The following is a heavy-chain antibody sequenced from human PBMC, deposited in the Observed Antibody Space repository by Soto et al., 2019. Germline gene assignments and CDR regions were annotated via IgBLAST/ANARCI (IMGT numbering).Heavy chain of an antibody. J-gene: IGHJ6*02. CDR1: GFSFRNHA. CDR3: ARGDREDILVVVGARPGEYGTDI. CDR2: IAYDGSNA. Sequence: QVQLVESGGGVVQPGGSLRLSCAASGFSFRNHAMHWVRQSPGKGLECLAVIAYDGSNAFYRDSVKGRFTVSRDNSKKTLYLYMNSLRSEDTGVYYCARGDREDILVVVGARPGEYGTDIWGQGTTVIVSS. D-gene: IGHD2-15*01. V-gene: IGHV3-30-3*01.